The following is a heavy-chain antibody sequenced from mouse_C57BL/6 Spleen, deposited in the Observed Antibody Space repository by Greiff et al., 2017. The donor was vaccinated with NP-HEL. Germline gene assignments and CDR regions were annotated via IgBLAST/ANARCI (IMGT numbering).Heavy chain of an antibody. CDR3: ARCYSGAMDY. CDR2: IDPSDSYT. CDR1: GYTFTSYW. D-gene: IGHD1-1*01. V-gene: IGHV1-59*01. J-gene: IGHJ4*01. Sequence: VQLQQSGAELVRPGTSVKLSCKASGYTFTSYWMHWVKQRPGQGLEWIGVIDPSDSYTNYNQKFKGKATLTVDTSSSTAYMQLSSLTSEDSAVYYCARCYSGAMDYWGQGTSVTVSS.